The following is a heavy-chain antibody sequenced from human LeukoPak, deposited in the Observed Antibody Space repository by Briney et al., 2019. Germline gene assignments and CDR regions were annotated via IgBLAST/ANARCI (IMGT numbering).Heavy chain of an antibody. J-gene: IGHJ4*02. CDR2: ISSSSSTI. CDR3: ARGYFDWDRWNEYYFDY. CDR1: GFTFSSYS. D-gene: IGHD3-9*01. Sequence: GGSLRLSCAASGFTFSSYSMNWVRQAPGKGLEWVSYISSSSSTIYYADSLMGRFTISRDNAKNSLYLHMNSLRAEDTAVYYCARGYFDWDRWNEYYFDYWGQGTLVTVSS. V-gene: IGHV3-48*04.